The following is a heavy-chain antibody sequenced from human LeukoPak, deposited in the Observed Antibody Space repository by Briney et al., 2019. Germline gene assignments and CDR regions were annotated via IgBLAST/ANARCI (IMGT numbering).Heavy chain of an antibody. CDR2: VFHSESA. V-gene: IGHV4-59*08. D-gene: IGHD1-1*01. Sequence: SETRSLTCTVSGDSITSYYWSWIRQPPGKGLEWIGYVFHSESANYNPSLRSRVTISIDTSKNQFSLKLTSVTAADTAMYYCARRSLDTFDYWGRGTLVTVSS. CDR3: ARRSLDTFDY. J-gene: IGHJ4*02. CDR1: GDSITSYY.